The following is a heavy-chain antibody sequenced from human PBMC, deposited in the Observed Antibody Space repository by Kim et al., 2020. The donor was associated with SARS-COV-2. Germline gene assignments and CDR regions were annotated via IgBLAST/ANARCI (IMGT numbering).Heavy chain of an antibody. Sequence: SETLSLTCTVSGGSISSYYWSWIRQPPGKGLEWIGYIYYSGSTTYNPSLKSRVTISEDTSQNQFSLKLSSGTAADTAAFYCPRGFAYWCQGTLGIVS. J-gene: IGHJ4*02. V-gene: IGHV4-59*13. CDR2: IYYSGST. CDR1: GGSISSYY. CDR3: PRGFAY.